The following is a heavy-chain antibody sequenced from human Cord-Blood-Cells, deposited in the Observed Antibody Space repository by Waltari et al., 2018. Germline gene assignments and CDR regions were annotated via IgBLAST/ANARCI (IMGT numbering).Heavy chain of an antibody. Sequence: EVQLLESGGGLVQPGGSLRLSCAASGCTFSRSPMSWVRQAPGKGLEWVSVISGSGGSTYYADSVKGRFTISRDNSKNTLYLQMNSLRAEDTAVYYCAKSSSGYRVDAFDIWGQGTMVTVSS. CDR1: GCTFSRSP. J-gene: IGHJ3*02. CDR2: ISGSGGST. CDR3: AKSSSGYRVDAFDI. V-gene: IGHV3-23*01. D-gene: IGHD5-12*01.